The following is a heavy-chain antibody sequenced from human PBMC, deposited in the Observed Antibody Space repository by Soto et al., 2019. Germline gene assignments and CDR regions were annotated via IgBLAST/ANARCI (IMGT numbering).Heavy chain of an antibody. CDR1: GFTFSSYW. D-gene: IGHD2-15*01. CDR3: ARPAAGYCSGGSCYSGGDDAFDI. CDR2: INSDGSST. J-gene: IGHJ3*02. Sequence: GGSLRLSCAASGFTFSSYWMHWVRQAPGKGLVWVSRINSDGSSTRYADSVKGRFTISRDNAKNTLYLQMNSLRAEDTAVYYCARPAAGYCSGGSCYSGGDDAFDIWGQGTMVTVSS. V-gene: IGHV3-74*01.